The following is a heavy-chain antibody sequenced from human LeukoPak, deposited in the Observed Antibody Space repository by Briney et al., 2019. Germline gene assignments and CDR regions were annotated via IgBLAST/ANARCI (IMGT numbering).Heavy chain of an antibody. D-gene: IGHD6-13*01. CDR2: IKQDGSEK. Sequence: QSGGSLRLSCAASGFNFSTYWMSWIRQTPEKGLEWVANIKQDGSEKVYVDSVKGRFTISRDNAKSSLYLQMNSLRAEDTAVYYCARDPYSSSWSYGMDVWGQGTTVTVSS. J-gene: IGHJ6*02. V-gene: IGHV3-7*05. CDR3: ARDPYSSSWSYGMDV. CDR1: GFNFSTYW.